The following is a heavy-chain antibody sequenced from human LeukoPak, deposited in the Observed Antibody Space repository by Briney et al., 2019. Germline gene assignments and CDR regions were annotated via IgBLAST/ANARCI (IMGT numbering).Heavy chain of an antibody. CDR3: ARPYSSGWPPHY. CDR2: ISAYNGNT. V-gene: IGHV1-18*04. Sequence: ASVKVSCKASGYTFTGYYMHWVRQAPGQGLEWMGWISAYNGNTNYAQKLQGRVTMTTDTSTSTAYMELRSLRSDDTAVYYCARPYSSGWPPHYWGQGTLVTVSS. CDR1: GYTFTGYY. D-gene: IGHD6-19*01. J-gene: IGHJ4*02.